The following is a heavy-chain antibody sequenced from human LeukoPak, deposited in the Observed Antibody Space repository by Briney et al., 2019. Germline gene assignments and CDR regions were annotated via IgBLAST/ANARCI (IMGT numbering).Heavy chain of an antibody. V-gene: IGHV4-59*01. CDR2: IYYSGST. CDR3: ARDGLYSSSWGDAFDI. J-gene: IGHJ3*02. CDR1: GGSISSYY. D-gene: IGHD6-13*01. Sequence: PSETLSLTCAVSGGSISSYYWSWIRQPPGKGLEWIGYIYYSGSTNYNPSLKSRVTISVDTSKNQFSLKLSSVTAADTAVYYCARDGLYSSSWGDAFDIWGQGTMVTVSS.